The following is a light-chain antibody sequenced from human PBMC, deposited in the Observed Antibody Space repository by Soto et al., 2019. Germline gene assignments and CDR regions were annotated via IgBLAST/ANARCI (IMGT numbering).Light chain of an antibody. CDR3: QQYGSSPPLT. J-gene: IGKJ4*01. V-gene: IGKV3-20*01. Sequence: EIVLTQSPGTLSLSPGERATLSCRASQSVSSTYLAWYQQKPGQAPRVLIYGASTRATGIPDWFSGSGSGTDFTLTISRLEPEDFAMYYCQQYGSSPPLTFGGGTKVEIK. CDR1: QSVSSTY. CDR2: GAS.